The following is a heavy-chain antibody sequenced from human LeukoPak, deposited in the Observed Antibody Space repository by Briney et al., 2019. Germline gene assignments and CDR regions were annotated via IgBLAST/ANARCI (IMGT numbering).Heavy chain of an antibody. D-gene: IGHD5-12*01. CDR2: INHSGST. V-gene: IGHV4-34*01. CDR3: ARKLVARYYMDV. CDR1: GGSFSGYY. Sequence: SETLSLTCAVYGGSFSGYYWSWIRQPPGKGLEWIGEINHSGSTNYNPSLRSRVTISVDTSKNQFSLKLSSVTAADTAVYYCARKLVARYYMDVWGKGTTVTVSS. J-gene: IGHJ6*03.